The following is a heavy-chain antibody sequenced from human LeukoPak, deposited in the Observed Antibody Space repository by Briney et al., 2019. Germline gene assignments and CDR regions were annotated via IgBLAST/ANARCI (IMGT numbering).Heavy chain of an antibody. D-gene: IGHD3-22*01. Sequence: SGGSLRLSCAASGFTSSSYAMSWVRQAPGKGLEWVSAISSSDSTIYYADSVKGRFTISRDNAKNSLYLQMNSLRAEDTAVYYCARGYYDSSGYYYFDYWGQGTLVTVSS. CDR1: GFTSSSYA. CDR2: ISSSDSTI. V-gene: IGHV3-48*03. J-gene: IGHJ4*02. CDR3: ARGYYDSSGYYYFDY.